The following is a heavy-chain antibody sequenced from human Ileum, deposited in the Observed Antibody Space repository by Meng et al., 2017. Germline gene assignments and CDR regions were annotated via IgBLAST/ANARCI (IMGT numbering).Heavy chain of an antibody. D-gene: IGHD7-27*01. J-gene: IGHJ4*02. CDR1: GGSVSSDGFQ. V-gene: IGHV4-61*08. Sequence: VQLQEAGPGLVRPAETLSLICTVSGGSVSSDGFQWGWVRQPPGKGLEWIGYASTNYNPSLKSRVTISLDTSKNQFSLELSSVTAADTAVYYCARDHWGSLDYWGQGILVTVSS. CDR2: AST. CDR3: ARDHWGSLDY.